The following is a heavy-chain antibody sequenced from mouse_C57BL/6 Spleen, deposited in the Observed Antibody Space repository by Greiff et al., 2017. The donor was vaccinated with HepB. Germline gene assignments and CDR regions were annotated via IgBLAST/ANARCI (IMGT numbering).Heavy chain of an antibody. CDR1: GYTFTSYW. D-gene: IGHD1-1*01. CDR3: ARSDYYGSSYWYFDV. V-gene: IGHV1-52*01. J-gene: IGHJ1*03. CDR2: IDPSDSET. Sequence: QVQLQQPGAELVRPGSSVKLSCKASGYTFTSYWMHWVKQRPIQGLEWIGNIDPSDSETHYNQKFKDKATLTVDKSSSTAYMQLSSLTSDDSAVYYCARSDYYGSSYWYFDVWGTGTTVTVSS.